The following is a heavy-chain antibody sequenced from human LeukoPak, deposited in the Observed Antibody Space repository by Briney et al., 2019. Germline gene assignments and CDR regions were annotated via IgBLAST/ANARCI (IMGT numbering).Heavy chain of an antibody. CDR1: GFTVSSNY. J-gene: IGHJ5*02. D-gene: IGHD2-2*01. CDR2: IYSGGST. CDR3: ARGYCSSTSCPLNP. V-gene: IGHV3-66*01. Sequence: GGSLRLSCAASGFTVSSNYMSWVRQAPGQGLQWVSVIYSGGSTYYADSVKGRFTISRDNSKNTLYLQMNSLRAEDTAVYYCARGYCSSTSCPLNPWGQGTLVTVSS.